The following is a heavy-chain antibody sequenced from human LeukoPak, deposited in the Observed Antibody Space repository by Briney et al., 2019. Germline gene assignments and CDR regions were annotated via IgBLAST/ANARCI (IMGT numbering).Heavy chain of an antibody. CDR3: ARDGYSSGWYSVGAFDI. J-gene: IGHJ3*02. CDR2: IWYDGSNK. V-gene: IGHV3-33*01. Sequence: QPGGSLRLSCAASGFIFSSYGMHWVRQAPGKGLECVAIIWYDGSNKYCADSVKGRFSISRDNSKNTLYLQMNSLRAEDTAVYYCARDGYSSGWYSVGAFDIWGQGTMVTVSS. CDR1: GFIFSSYG. D-gene: IGHD6-19*01.